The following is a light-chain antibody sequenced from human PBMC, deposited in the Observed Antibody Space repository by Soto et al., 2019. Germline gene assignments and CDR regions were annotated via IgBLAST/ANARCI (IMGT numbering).Light chain of an antibody. V-gene: IGLV2-14*01. J-gene: IGLJ3*02. CDR3: SSYTSSSAHWV. Sequence: QSALTQPASVSGSPGQSITISCTGTSSDVGGYNYVSWYQQHTGKAPKLMIYKVSNRPSGVSNRFSGSKSGNTASLTISGLQAEDEADSYCSSYTSSSAHWVFGGGTKLTVL. CDR2: KVS. CDR1: SSDVGGYNY.